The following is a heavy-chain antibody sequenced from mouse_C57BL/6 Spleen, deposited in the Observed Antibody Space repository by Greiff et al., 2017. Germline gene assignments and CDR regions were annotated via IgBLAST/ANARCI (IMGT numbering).Heavy chain of an antibody. CDR3: ARHGNYEGFAY. D-gene: IGHD2-1*01. J-gene: IGHJ3*01. Sequence: EVKLVESGGGLVKPGGSLKLSCAASGFTFSSYAMSWVRQTPEKRLEWVATISDGGSYTYYPDNVKGRFTISRDNAKNNLYLQMSHLKSEDTAMYYCARHGNYEGFAYWGQGTLVTVSA. V-gene: IGHV5-4*03. CDR1: GFTFSSYA. CDR2: ISDGGSYT.